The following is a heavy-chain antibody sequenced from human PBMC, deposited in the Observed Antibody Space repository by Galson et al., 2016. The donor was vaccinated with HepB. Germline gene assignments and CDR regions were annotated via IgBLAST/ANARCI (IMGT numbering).Heavy chain of an antibody. J-gene: IGHJ4*02. CDR2: ISSRSSYI. CDR1: GFTFSSQS. Sequence: SLRLSCAASGFTFSSQSMNWVRQAPGKGLEWVSSISSRSSYIYYADSVKGRFIISRDNAKNSLYLQMNSLRAEDTAVYYCARDSRDYYESSGYYYDVGYFDYWGQGTLVTVSS. V-gene: IGHV3-21*01. D-gene: IGHD3-22*01. CDR3: ARDSRDYYESSGYYYDVGYFDY.